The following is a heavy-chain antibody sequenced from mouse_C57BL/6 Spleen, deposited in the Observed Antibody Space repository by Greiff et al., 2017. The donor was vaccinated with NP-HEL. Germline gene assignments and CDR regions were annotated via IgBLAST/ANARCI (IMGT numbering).Heavy chain of an antibody. Sequence: QVQLQQSGAELVRPGASVTLSCKASGYTFTDYEMHWVKQTPVHGLEWIGAIDPETGGTAYNQKFKGKAILTADKSSSTAYMELRSLTSEDSAVYYCTAGTTVVKAPYFDYWGQGTTLTVSS. CDR2: IDPETGGT. CDR3: TAGTTVVKAPYFDY. CDR1: GYTFTDYE. J-gene: IGHJ2*01. V-gene: IGHV1-15*01. D-gene: IGHD1-1*01.